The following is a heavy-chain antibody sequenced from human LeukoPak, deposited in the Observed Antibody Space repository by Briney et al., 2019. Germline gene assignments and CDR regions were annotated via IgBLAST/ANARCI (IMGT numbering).Heavy chain of an antibody. CDR2: ISGSGGST. CDR1: GFTFSSYA. J-gene: IGHJ4*02. CDR3: AKDAMSAIFFCDY. D-gene: IGHD2-21*02. V-gene: IGHV3-23*01. Sequence: GGSLTLSCAASGFTFSSYAMSWVRQAPAKGLEWVSSISGSGGSTYYADSVKGRFTISRDNSKNTLYLQMNSLRAEDTAVYYCAKDAMSAIFFCDYWGQGTLVTVSS.